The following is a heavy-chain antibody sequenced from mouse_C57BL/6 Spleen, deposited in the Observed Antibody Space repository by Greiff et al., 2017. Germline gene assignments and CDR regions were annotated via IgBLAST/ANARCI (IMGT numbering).Heavy chain of an antibody. CDR1: GFSLTSYG. Sequence: QVQLQQSGPGLVAPSQSLSITCTVSGFSLTSYGVSWVRQPPGQGLEWLGVIWGDGSTNYHSALISRLSISKDNSKSQVFLQLNSLQTDDTATYYCARVGGGIHYYARYFGVWGTGTTVTVAS. J-gene: IGHJ1*03. D-gene: IGHD1-2*01. CDR3: ARVGGGIHYYARYFGV. CDR2: IWGDGST. V-gene: IGHV2-3*01.